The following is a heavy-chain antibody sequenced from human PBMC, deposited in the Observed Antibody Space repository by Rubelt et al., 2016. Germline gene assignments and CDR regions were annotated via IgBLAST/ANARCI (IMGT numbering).Heavy chain of an antibody. CDR2: IYHSGST. CDR3: AKHNTASPAMDV. J-gene: IGHJ6*02. V-gene: IGHV4-4*02. CDR1: GGSISSSNW. D-gene: IGHD5-18*01. Sequence: QVQLQESGPGLVKPSGTLSLTCAVSGGSISSSNWWSWVRQPPGKGLEWIGEIYHSGSTNYNPSSKIRLTTSVDTSKNQFSLKLSSVTAADTAVYYCAKHNTASPAMDVWGQGTTVIVSS.